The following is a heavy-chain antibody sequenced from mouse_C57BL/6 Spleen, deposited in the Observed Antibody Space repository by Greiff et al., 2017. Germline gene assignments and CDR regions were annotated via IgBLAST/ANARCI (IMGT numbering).Heavy chain of an antibody. V-gene: IGHV7-3*01. CDR3: ARSSLLFYAMDY. CDR2: IRNKANGYTT. Sequence: EVKVVESGGGLVQPGGSLSLSCAASGFTFTDYYMSWVRQPPGKALEWLGFIRNKANGYTTEYSASVKGRFTISRDKSQSILYLQMNALRAEDSATYYGARSSLLFYAMDYWGQGTSVTFSS. D-gene: IGHD2-1*01. CDR1: GFTFTDYY. J-gene: IGHJ4*01.